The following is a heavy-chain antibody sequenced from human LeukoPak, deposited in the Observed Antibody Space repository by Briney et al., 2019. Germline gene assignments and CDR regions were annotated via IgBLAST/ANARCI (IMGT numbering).Heavy chain of an antibody. CDR1: GFTFSSYG. CDR2: ISYDGSNK. V-gene: IGHV3-30*03. Sequence: PGGSLRLSCAASGFTFSSYGMHWVRQAPGKGLEWVAVISYDGSNKYYADSVKGRFTISRDNSKNTLYLQMNSLRAEDTAVYYCARDSYSSSSGLGYWGQGTLVTVSS. J-gene: IGHJ4*02. D-gene: IGHD6-6*01. CDR3: ARDSYSSSSGLGY.